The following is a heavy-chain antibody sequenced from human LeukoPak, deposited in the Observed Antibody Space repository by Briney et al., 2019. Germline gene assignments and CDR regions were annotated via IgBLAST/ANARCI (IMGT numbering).Heavy chain of an antibody. V-gene: IGHV4-39*07. D-gene: IGHD1-26*01. CDR1: GGSISSSSYY. J-gene: IGHJ2*01. CDR3: ARANPSWGADWYFDL. CDR2: IYYSGST. Sequence: SESLSLTCTVSGGSISSSSYYWGWIRQPPGKGLEWIGSIYYSGSTYYNPSLKSRVTISVDTSKNQFSLKLSSVTAADTAVYYCARANPSWGADWYFDLWGRGTLVTVSS.